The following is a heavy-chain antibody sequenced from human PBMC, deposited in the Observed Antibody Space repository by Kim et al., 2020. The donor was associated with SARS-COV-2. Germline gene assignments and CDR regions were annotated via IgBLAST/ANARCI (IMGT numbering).Heavy chain of an antibody. D-gene: IGHD1-26*01. Sequence: GGSLRLSCAASGFTFSSYAMHWVRQAPGKGLEWVAVISYDGSNKYYADSVKGRFTISRDNSKNTLYLQMNSLRAEDTAVYYCASGSYYFDYWGQGTLVTVSS. CDR3: ASGSYYFDY. CDR1: GFTFSSYA. CDR2: ISYDGSNK. J-gene: IGHJ4*02. V-gene: IGHV3-30-3*01.